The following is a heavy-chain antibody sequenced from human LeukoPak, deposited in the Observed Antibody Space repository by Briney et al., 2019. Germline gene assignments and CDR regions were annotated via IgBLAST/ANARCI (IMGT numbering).Heavy chain of an antibody. CDR1: GFTFSSYT. CDR2: ITSSGSTI. D-gene: IGHD2/OR15-2a*01. CDR3: VKDRDDGNYYFDY. V-gene: IGHV3-48*04. J-gene: IGHJ4*02. Sequence: GGSLRLSCAVSGFTFSSYTMNWVRQAPGKGLEWVSYITSSGSTIYYADSVKGRFTISRDNAKNTVSVLMDSLRPEDTAVYYCVKDRDDGNYYFDYWGQGTLVTVSS.